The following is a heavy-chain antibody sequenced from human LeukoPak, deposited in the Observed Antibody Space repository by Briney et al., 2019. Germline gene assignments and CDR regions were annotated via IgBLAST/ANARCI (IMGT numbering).Heavy chain of an antibody. CDR1: GFTFSSYA. Sequence: GGSLRLSCAASGFTFSSYAMSWVRQAPGKGLEWVSVISGSGARTSYADSVKGRFTVSRDNSKNTLYLQMNSLRAEDTAVYFCVEGGAPSYYDGSGDAYFDYWGQGTLVTVSS. CDR2: ISGSGART. J-gene: IGHJ4*02. V-gene: IGHV3-23*01. D-gene: IGHD3-22*01. CDR3: VEGGAPSYYDGSGDAYFDY.